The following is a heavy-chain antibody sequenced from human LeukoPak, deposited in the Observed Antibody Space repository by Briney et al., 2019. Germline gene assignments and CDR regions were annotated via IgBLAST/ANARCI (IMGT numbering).Heavy chain of an antibody. Sequence: PSETLSLTCTVSGASISSGAYYWTWIRQHPEKGLEWIGYVYYTGHTYYNPSLQSRLAMSVDASKNQFSLKICSVTAADTAVYYCAGEGRGYGFMDVWGEGTTVSVSS. D-gene: IGHD5-12*01. V-gene: IGHV4-31*02. CDR1: GASISSGAYY. CDR2: VYYTGHT. CDR3: AGEGRGYGFMDV. J-gene: IGHJ6*03.